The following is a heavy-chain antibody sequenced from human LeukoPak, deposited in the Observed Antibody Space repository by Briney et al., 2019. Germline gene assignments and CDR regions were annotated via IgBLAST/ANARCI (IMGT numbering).Heavy chain of an antibody. J-gene: IGHJ6*03. CDR3: ARGRKQQLGRSERTYYYMDV. D-gene: IGHD6-13*01. V-gene: IGHV1-8*02. Sequence: ASVKVSCKASGYTFTSYGISWVRQAPGQGLEWMGWMNPNSGNTGYAQKFQGRVTMTRNTSISTAYMELSSLRSEDTAVYYCARGRKQQLGRSERTYYYMDVWGKGTTVTISS. CDR1: GYTFTSYG. CDR2: MNPNSGNT.